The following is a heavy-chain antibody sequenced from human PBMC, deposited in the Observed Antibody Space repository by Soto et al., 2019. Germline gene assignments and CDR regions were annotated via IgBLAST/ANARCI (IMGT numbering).Heavy chain of an antibody. CDR3: ARYQSSGGDCPDY. CDR1: GFTFSSYA. Sequence: QVQLVESGGGVVQPGRSLRLSCAASGFTFSSYAMHWVRQAPGKGLEWVAVISYDGSNKYYADSVKGRFTISRDNSKNTLYLQMNSLRAEDTAVYYCARYQSSGGDCPDYWGQGTLVTVSS. J-gene: IGHJ4*02. CDR2: ISYDGSNK. V-gene: IGHV3-30-3*01. D-gene: IGHD2-21*02.